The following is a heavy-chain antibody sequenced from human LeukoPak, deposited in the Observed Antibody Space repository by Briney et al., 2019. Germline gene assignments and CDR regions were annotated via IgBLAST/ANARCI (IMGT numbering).Heavy chain of an antibody. V-gene: IGHV1-46*01. D-gene: IGHD1-1*01. CDR1: GYTFASYY. CDR3: ATSKRRYEGFDY. CDR2: INPSGGST. Sequence: ASVKVSCKASGYTFASYYMHWVRQAPGQGLEWMGIINPSGGSTSYAQKFQGRVTMTRDTSTSTVYMELSSLRSEDTAVYYCATSKRRYEGFDYWGQGTLVTVSS. J-gene: IGHJ4*02.